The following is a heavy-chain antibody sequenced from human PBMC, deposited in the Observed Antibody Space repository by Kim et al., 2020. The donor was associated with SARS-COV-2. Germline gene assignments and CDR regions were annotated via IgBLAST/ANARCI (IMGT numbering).Heavy chain of an antibody. CDR3: ARDGHYCSGGSCYAAFDI. CDR2: IYTSGST. J-gene: IGHJ3*02. CDR1: GGSISSGSYY. D-gene: IGHD2-15*01. Sequence: SETLSLTCTVSGGSISSGSYYWSWIRQPTGKGLEWIGRIYTSGSTNYNPSLKSRVTISVDTSKNHFSLKLRSVTAADTAVYYCARDGHYCSGGSCYAAFDIWGQGTMVTVSS. V-gene: IGHV4-61*02.